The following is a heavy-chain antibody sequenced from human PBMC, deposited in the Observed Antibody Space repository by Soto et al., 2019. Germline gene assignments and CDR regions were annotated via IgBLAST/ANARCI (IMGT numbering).Heavy chain of an antibody. CDR3: ARDASRVSHYYGLDV. J-gene: IGHJ6*02. V-gene: IGHV1-69*18. CDR2: IIPFYGSS. CDR1: GGTLSTHP. Sequence: QVELMQSGAEVKKPGSSVKVSCTTSGGTLSTHPISWVRQAPGQGLEWMAMIIPFYGSSNHAQKFQGRVTITVDESTNTVYMTLSSVTSEDTAVSYCARDASRVSHYYGLDVWGQGTTVTVSS.